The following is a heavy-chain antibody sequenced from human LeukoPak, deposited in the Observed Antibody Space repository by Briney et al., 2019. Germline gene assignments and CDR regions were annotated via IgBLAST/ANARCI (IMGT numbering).Heavy chain of an antibody. CDR3: AKEPFSGYSSSWYLPGDY. D-gene: IGHD6-13*01. Sequence: GGSLRLSCAASGFTVSSNYMSWVRQAPGKGLEWVAFIRYDGSNKYYADSVKGRFTISRDNSKNTLYLQMNSLRAEDTAVYYCAKEPFSGYSSSWYLPGDYWGQGTLVTVSS. CDR2: IRYDGSNK. J-gene: IGHJ4*02. V-gene: IGHV3-30*02. CDR1: GFTVSSNY.